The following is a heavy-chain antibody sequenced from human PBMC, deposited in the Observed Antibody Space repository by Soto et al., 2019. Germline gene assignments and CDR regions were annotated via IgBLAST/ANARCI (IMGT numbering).Heavy chain of an antibody. CDR2: IWYDGSNK. Sequence: QVQLVESGGGVVQPGRSLRLSCAASGFTFSSYGMHWVRQAPGKGLEWVAVIWYDGSNKYYADSVKGRFTISRDNSQNTLYLQMNSLRAEDTAVYYCARDLDIVVVPAAMAPSFFFDYWGQGTLVTVSS. CDR3: ARDLDIVVVPAAMAPSFFFDY. CDR1: GFTFSSYG. D-gene: IGHD2-2*03. V-gene: IGHV3-33*01. J-gene: IGHJ4*02.